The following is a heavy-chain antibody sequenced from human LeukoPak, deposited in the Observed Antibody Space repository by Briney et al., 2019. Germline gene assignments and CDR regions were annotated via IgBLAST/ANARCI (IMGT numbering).Heavy chain of an antibody. J-gene: IGHJ4*02. CDR3: ASTSPRGDSSGYYYVD. Sequence: SVKVSCKASGGTFSSHAISWVRQAPGQGLEWMGGIIPIFGTANYAQKFQGRVTITTDESTSTAYMELSSLRSEDTAVYYCASTSPRGDSSGYYYVDWGQGTLVTVSS. CDR1: GGTFSSHA. V-gene: IGHV1-69*05. CDR2: IIPIFGTA. D-gene: IGHD3-22*01.